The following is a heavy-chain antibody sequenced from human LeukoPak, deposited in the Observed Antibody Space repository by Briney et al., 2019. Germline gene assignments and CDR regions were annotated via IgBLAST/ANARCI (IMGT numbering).Heavy chain of an antibody. CDR3: ARNPVLDIVVVPAAIFDY. Sequence: PSETLSLICAVSGYSISSGYYWGWIRQPPGKGLEWIGSIYHSGSTYYNPSLKSRVTISVDTSKNQFSLKLSSVTAADTAVYYCARNPVLDIVVVPAAIFDYWGQGTLVTVSS. CDR2: IYHSGST. V-gene: IGHV4-38-2*01. J-gene: IGHJ4*02. CDR1: GYSISSGYY. D-gene: IGHD2-2*03.